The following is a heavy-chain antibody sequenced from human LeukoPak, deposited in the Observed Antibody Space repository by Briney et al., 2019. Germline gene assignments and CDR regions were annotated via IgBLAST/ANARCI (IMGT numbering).Heavy chain of an antibody. CDR1: GGTFSSYA. Sequence: GASVKVSCKASGGTFSSYAISWVRQAPGQGLEWMGRIIPIFGTANYAQKFQGRVTITTDESTSTAYMELNSLRSEDTAVYYCARSELVPIFYYYYYYMDVWGKGTTVTVSS. CDR3: ARSELVPIFYYYYYYMDV. J-gene: IGHJ6*03. CDR2: IIPIFGTA. V-gene: IGHV1-69*05. D-gene: IGHD6-13*01.